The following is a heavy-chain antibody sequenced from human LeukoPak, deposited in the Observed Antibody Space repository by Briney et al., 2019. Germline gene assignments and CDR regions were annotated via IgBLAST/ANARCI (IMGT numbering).Heavy chain of an antibody. CDR3: AKDPNGDYVGAFDM. J-gene: IGHJ3*02. CDR1: GFTFSSYA. V-gene: IGHV3-23*01. Sequence: GGSLRLSCAVSGFTFSSYAMSWVRQAPGRGLEWVSGISASGGSTYYADSVKGRFTILRDNSKNTLNLQMNSLRAEDTAVYYCAKDPNGDYVGAFDMRGQGTLVTVSS. D-gene: IGHD4-17*01. CDR2: ISASGGST.